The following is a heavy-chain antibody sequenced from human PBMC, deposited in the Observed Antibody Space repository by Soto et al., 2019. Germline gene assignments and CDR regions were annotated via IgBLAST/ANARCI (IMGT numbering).Heavy chain of an antibody. CDR1: GYTFTGYY. CDR3: ARGGPYYYDSSGYLVRFDP. Sequence: VASVKVSCKASGYTFTGYYMHWVRQAPGQGLEWMGWINPNSGGTNYAQKFQGWVTMTRDTSISTAYMELSRLRSDDTAVYYCARGGPYYYDSSGYLVRFDPWGQGTLVTVSS. D-gene: IGHD3-22*01. J-gene: IGHJ5*02. V-gene: IGHV1-2*04. CDR2: INPNSGGT.